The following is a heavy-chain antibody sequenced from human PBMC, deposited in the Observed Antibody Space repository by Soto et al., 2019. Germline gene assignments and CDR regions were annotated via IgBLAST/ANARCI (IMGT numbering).Heavy chain of an antibody. Sequence: QVQLQESGPRLVKPSETLSLTCTVSGGSLNNYYWSCIRQPAGKGLEWIGRVYTVGSTNYNPPLKSRVTMSIDTSKKQYTPRMDSVTAADTAVYYWATSTLTHSYAPFDSRDQVSLVTV. CDR3: ATSTLTHSYAPFDS. CDR1: GGSLNNYY. CDR2: VYTVGST. V-gene: IGHV4-4*07. D-gene: IGHD3-16*01. J-gene: IGHJ4*02.